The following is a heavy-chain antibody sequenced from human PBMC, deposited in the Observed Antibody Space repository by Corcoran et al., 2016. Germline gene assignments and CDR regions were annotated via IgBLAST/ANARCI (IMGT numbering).Heavy chain of an antibody. Sequence: EVQLLESGGGLVQPGGSLRLSCAASGFTFSSYAMSWVRQAPGKGLEWVSALSGSGGSTYYADSVKGRFTISRANSKNTLYLQMNSLRAEDASVYEAAKGPDCSSTSCSMSFYYYYGMDVWGQGATVTVSS. J-gene: IGHJ6*02. CDR1: GFTFSSYA. CDR2: LSGSGGST. D-gene: IGHD2-2*01. V-gene: IGHV3-23*01. CDR3: AKGPDCSSTSCSMSFYYYYGMDV.